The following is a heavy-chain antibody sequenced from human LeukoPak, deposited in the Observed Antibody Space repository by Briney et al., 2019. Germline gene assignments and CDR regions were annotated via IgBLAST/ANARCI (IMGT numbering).Heavy chain of an antibody. CDR3: ARVGGSSLFGWFDP. V-gene: IGHV4-4*02. D-gene: IGHD2-15*01. CDR2: IYHSGST. Sequence: PSGTLSLTCAVSGGSISSSNWWSWVRQPPGKGLEWIGEIYHSGSTNYNPSLKSRVTISVDTSKNQFSLKLSSVTAADTAVYYCARVGGSSLFGWFDPWGQGTLVTVSS. J-gene: IGHJ5*02. CDR1: GGSISSSNW.